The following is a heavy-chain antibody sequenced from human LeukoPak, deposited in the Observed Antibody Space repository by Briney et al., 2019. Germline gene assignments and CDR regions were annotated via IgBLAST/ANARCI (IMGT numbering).Heavy chain of an antibody. Sequence: GGPLRLSFASSGFTLSSYWMHWVRQAPGKGLVGVSRINRDGRSITYADCVKGRFTISRDTAKNTLYLQMKRLRAEDTDVSYCASEEGLAVTGPYYVDNWGQGPLVTVSS. V-gene: IGHV3-74*01. D-gene: IGHD6-19*01. CDR2: INRDGRSI. CDR3: ASEEGLAVTGPYYVDN. J-gene: IGHJ4*02. CDR1: GFTLSSYW.